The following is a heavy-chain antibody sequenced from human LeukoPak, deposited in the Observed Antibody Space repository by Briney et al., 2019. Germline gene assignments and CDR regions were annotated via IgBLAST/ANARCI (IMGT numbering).Heavy chain of an antibody. CDR1: GGSISSSSYY. Sequence: PSETLSLTCTVSGGSISSSSYYWGWIRQPPGKGLEWIGSIYYSGSTYYNPSLKSRVTISVDTSKNQFSLKLSSVTAADTAVYYCAREGGGLKYWGQGTLVTVSS. J-gene: IGHJ4*02. D-gene: IGHD2-15*01. CDR3: AREGGGLKY. V-gene: IGHV4-39*07. CDR2: IYYSGST.